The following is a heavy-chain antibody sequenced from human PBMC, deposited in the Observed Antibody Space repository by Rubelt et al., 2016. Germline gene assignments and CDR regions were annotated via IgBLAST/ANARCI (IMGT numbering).Heavy chain of an antibody. CDR2: IYTGGST. V-gene: IGHV3-66*01. Sequence: QAPGKGLEWVSVIYTGGSTYYTDSGKDRFTISRDNSKNTLYLQMNNLRPEDKAVYYCAGPSYGGTPDRYYYYGMDVWGHGTTLTVSS. CDR3: AGPSYGGTPDRYYYYGMDV. D-gene: IGHD4-23*01. J-gene: IGHJ6*02.